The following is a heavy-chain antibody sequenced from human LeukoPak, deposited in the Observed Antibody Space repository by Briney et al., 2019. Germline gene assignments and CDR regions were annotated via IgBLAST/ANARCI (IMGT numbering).Heavy chain of an antibody. D-gene: IGHD1-26*01. CDR1: GGSISSYY. CDR2: IYYNGIT. CDR3: ARHISSGGTYAHFDY. J-gene: IGHJ4*02. Sequence: PSETLSPTCTVSGGSISSYYWSWIRQPPGKGLEWIGYIYYNGITNYSPSLKSRVTMSLDTSKNQVSLKLNSVSAADTAVYYCARHISSGGTYAHFDYWGQGTLATVSS. V-gene: IGHV4-59*08.